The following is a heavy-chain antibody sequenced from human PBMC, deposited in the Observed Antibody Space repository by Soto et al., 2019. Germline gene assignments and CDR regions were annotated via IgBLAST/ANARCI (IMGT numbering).Heavy chain of an antibody. CDR2: MLYSGYT. Sequence: PSGNPYLTCTVSGCSITSNAYYWGWIRQPPGKGLEWIGSMLYSGYTYYSPSLKSRVSISVDTSKNQFSLKLSSVTAADTAVYYCARHHDYVWGTYRWALDHWGQGTVVTVS. J-gene: IGHJ4*02. V-gene: IGHV4-39*01. CDR3: ARHHDYVWGTYRWALDH. D-gene: IGHD3-16*02. CDR1: GCSITSNAYY.